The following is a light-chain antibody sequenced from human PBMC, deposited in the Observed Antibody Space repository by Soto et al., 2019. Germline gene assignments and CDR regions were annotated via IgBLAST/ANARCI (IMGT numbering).Light chain of an antibody. CDR2: GVS. CDR3: HQFASSPQT. J-gene: IGKJ1*01. CDR1: QSVSSF. V-gene: IGKV3-20*01. Sequence: EIVLTQSPGTLSLSPGERATLSCRASQSVSSFLAWYQQKPGQAPRLLIYGVSSRATGIPDRFSGSGSGTDFTLTVSSLEPEDFAVYYWHQFASSPQTFGQGTKVEIK.